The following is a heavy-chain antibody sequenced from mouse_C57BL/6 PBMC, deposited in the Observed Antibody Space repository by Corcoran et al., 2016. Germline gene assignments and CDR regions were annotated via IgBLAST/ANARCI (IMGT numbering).Heavy chain of an antibody. J-gene: IGHJ4*01. V-gene: IGHV9-3*01. CDR2: INTYSGVP. CDR1: GSTFPTYG. CDR3: SREAVYGPYAVDY. Sequence: QIQLVQYGPELKKPGETVKISCKASGSTFPTYGMSWVKQAPGKGLKWMGWINTYSGVPTYADDFKGRFAFSFETSASTSYLQINNLKNEDTATYFCSREAVYGPYAVDYWGQGTSVTVSS. D-gene: IGHD1-1*02.